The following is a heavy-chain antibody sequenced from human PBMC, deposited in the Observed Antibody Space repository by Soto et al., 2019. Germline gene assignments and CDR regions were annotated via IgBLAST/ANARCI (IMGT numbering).Heavy chain of an antibody. J-gene: IGHJ6*02. CDR3: AKALYSSSSLYFGLRYYYGMDV. D-gene: IGHD6-6*01. CDR1: GFTFSSYA. CDR2: ISGSGGST. Sequence: EVQLLESGGGLVQPGGSLRLSCAASGFTFSSYAMSWVRQAPGKGLEWVSAISGSGGSTYYADSVKGRFTISRDNSKNTLYLQMNSLRAEDTAVYYCAKALYSSSSLYFGLRYYYGMDVWGQGTTVTVSS. V-gene: IGHV3-23*01.